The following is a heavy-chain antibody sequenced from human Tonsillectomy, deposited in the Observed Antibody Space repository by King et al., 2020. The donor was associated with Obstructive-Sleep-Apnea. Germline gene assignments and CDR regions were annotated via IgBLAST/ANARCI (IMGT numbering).Heavy chain of an antibody. J-gene: IGHJ3*02. CDR3: ARGRIFANYDIYAFDI. CDR2: IYTSGST. D-gene: IGHD3-9*01. V-gene: IGHV4-4*07. Sequence: VQLQESGPGLVKPSETLSLTCTVSGGSITSYFWSWIRQPAGKGLEWIGRIYTSGSTNYNPSLKSRVTMSVDTSKNHFSLKLTSVTAADTAVYYCARGRIFANYDIYAFDIWGQGTMVTVSS. CDR1: GGSITSYF.